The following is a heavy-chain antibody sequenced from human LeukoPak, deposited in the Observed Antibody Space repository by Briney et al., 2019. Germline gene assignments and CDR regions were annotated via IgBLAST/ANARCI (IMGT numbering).Heavy chain of an antibody. CDR3: AKRGSGWYEDYYYYMDV. D-gene: IGHD6-19*01. Sequence: GGSLRLSCAASGFTFSSYEMNWVRQAPGKGLEWVSYISSSGSTIYYADSVKGRFTISRDNSKNTLYLQMNSLRAEDTAVYYCAKRGSGWYEDYYYYMDVWGKGTTVTISS. CDR2: ISSSGSTI. CDR1: GFTFSSYE. V-gene: IGHV3-48*03. J-gene: IGHJ6*03.